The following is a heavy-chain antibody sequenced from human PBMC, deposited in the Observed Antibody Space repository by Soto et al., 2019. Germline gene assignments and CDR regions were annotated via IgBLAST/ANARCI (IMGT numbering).Heavy chain of an antibody. CDR1: GFTFSSYS. Sequence: EVQLVESGGGLVKPGGSLRLSCAASGFTFSSYSMNWVRQAPGQGLECVSSISSSSSYIYYADSVKGRFTISRDNAKNSLYLQMNSLSAEDTAVYYCARHNSYGYGGVGYWGQGTLVTVSS. CDR2: ISSSSSYI. J-gene: IGHJ4*02. D-gene: IGHD5-18*01. CDR3: ARHNSYGYGGVGY. V-gene: IGHV3-21*01.